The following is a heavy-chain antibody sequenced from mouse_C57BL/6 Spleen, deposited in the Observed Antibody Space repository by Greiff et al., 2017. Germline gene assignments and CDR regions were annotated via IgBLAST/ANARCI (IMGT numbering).Heavy chain of an antibody. CDR3: ARSYDGYSNWYFDV. J-gene: IGHJ1*03. CDR1: GYTFTGYW. V-gene: IGHV1-9*01. D-gene: IGHD2-3*01. Sequence: VQLQQSGAELMKPGASVKLSCKATGYTFTGYWIEWVKQRPGHGLEWIGEILPGSGSTNYNEKFKGKATFTAYTSSNTAYMQLSSLTTEDSAIYYCARSYDGYSNWYFDVWGTGTTVTVSS. CDR2: ILPGSGST.